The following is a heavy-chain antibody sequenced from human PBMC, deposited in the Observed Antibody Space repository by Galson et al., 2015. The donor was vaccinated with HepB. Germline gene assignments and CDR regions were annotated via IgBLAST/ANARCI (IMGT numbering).Heavy chain of an antibody. J-gene: IGHJ6*02. D-gene: IGHD3-10*01. V-gene: IGHV1-69*13. CDR1: GGTFSSYA. CDR3: ARANLPGGYGMDV. CDR2: IIPIFGTA. Sequence: SVKVSCKASGGTFSSYAISWVRQAPGQGLEWMGGIIPIFGTANYAQKSQGRVTITADESTSTAYMELSSLRSEDTAVYYCARANLPGGYGMDVWGQGTTVTVSS.